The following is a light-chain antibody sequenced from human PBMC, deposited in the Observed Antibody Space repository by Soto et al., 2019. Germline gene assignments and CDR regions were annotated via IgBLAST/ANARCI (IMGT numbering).Light chain of an antibody. V-gene: IGKV1-5*03. J-gene: IGKJ2*01. Sequence: DIQMTQSPSTLSPSVGDRVTITCRASQSISSWLAWYQQKPGKAPKLLIYKASFLEGGVPSRFSGSGSGTEFTLTFSSLQPDDFASYYCQHYDSFSATFGQGTKLEIK. CDR3: QHYDSFSAT. CDR2: KAS. CDR1: QSISSW.